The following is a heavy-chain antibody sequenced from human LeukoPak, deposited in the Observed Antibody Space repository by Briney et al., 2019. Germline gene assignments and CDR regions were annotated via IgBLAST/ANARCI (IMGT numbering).Heavy chain of an antibody. V-gene: IGHV1-69*13. J-gene: IGHJ6*02. CDR3: ARVDSSGWKFHYYYVMDV. CDR2: IIPIFGTA. Sequence: ASVKVSCKASGGTFSSYAISWVRQAPGQGLEWMGGIIPIFGTANYAQKFQGRVTITADESTSTAYMELSSLRSEDTAVYYCARVDSSGWKFHYYYVMDVWGQGTTVTVS. D-gene: IGHD6-19*01. CDR1: GGTFSSYA.